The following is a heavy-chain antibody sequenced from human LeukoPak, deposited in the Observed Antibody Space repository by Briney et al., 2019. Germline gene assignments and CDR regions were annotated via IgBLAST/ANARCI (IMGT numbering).Heavy chain of an antibody. CDR3: AKAKGSLLWFGELSLDY. CDR1: GFTFDDYA. CDR2: ISWNSGSI. Sequence: GRSLRLSCAAPGFTFDDYAMHWVRQAPGKGLEWVSGISWNSGSIGYADSVKGRFTISRDNAKNSLYLQMNSLRAEDMALYYCAKAKGSLLWFGELSLDYWGQGTLVTVSS. J-gene: IGHJ4*02. D-gene: IGHD3-10*01. V-gene: IGHV3-9*03.